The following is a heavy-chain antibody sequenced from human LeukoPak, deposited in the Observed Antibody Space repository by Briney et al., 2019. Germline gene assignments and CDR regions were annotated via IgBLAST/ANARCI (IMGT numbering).Heavy chain of an antibody. CDR2: ISGSDVTT. CDR3: VQGNALDY. Sequence: PGGSLRLSCAASGFSFSTYDMSWARLPPGKGLEWVSSISGSDVTTNYADSVKGRFTISRDNSKNMLYLQMSSLRAEDTALYYCVQGNALDYWGQGTLVTVSS. J-gene: IGHJ4*02. D-gene: IGHD3-10*01. V-gene: IGHV3-23*01. CDR1: GFSFSTYD.